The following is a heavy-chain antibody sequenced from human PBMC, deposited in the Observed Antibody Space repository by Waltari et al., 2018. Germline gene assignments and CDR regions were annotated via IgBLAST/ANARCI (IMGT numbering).Heavy chain of an antibody. V-gene: IGHV3-33*08. CDR2: IWYDGTKT. J-gene: IGHJ6*02. Sequence: QMQLVESGGGVVQPGRSLRLSGATSGFTFRRFAMHWVRQAPGKWLEWVAVIWYDGTKTYHADSVRGRFSISRDNFQSILYLQMDSLRAEDTAVYYCARVHGRVHYYGMDIWGQGTTVIVSS. CDR3: ARVHGRVHYYGMDI. D-gene: IGHD3-10*01. CDR1: GFTFRRFA.